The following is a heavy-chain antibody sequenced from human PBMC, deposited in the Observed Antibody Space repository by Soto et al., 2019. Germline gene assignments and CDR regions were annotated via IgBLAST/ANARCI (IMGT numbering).Heavy chain of an antibody. V-gene: IGHV4-59*01. Sequence: PSETLSLTCTVSGGSISSYYWSWIRQPPGKGLEWIGGIYYSGSTNYNPSLKSRVTISVDMSKNQFSLKLSSVTAADTAVYYCASCPERDWFDPWGQGTLVTVSS. D-gene: IGHD1-26*01. CDR2: IYYSGST. J-gene: IGHJ5*02. CDR3: ASCPERDWFDP. CDR1: GGSISSYY.